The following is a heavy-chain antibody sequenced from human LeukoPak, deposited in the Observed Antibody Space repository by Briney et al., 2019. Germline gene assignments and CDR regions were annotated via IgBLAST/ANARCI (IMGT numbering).Heavy chain of an antibody. CDR2: IYYSGST. CDR3: ARSAELLQFYGMDV. V-gene: IGHV4-59*01. J-gene: IGHJ6*02. D-gene: IGHD1-26*01. CDR1: GGSISSYY. Sequence: SETLSLTCTVSGGSISSYYWSWIRQPPGKGLEWIGYIYYSGSTNYNPSLKSRVTISVDTSKNQFSLKLSSVTAADTAVYYCARSAELLQFYGMDVWGQGTTVTVSS.